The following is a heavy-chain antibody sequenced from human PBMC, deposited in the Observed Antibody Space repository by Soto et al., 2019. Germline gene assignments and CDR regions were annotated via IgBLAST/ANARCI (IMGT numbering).Heavy chain of an antibody. CDR1: GGTFSSYA. Sequence: SVKVSCKASGGTFSSYAISWVRQAPGQGLEWMGGIIPIFGTANYAQKFQGRVTITADESTSTAYMELSSLRSEDTAVYYCASQIKGYFSSTSCYYAFDIWGQGTMVTVPS. CDR2: IIPIFGTA. CDR3: ASQIKGYFSSTSCYYAFDI. V-gene: IGHV1-69*13. D-gene: IGHD2-2*01. J-gene: IGHJ3*02.